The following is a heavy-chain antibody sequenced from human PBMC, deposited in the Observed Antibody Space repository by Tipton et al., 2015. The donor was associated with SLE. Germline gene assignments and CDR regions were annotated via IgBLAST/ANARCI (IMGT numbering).Heavy chain of an antibody. CDR1: GVFFSGYS. J-gene: IGHJ3*01. V-gene: IGHV4-34*01. Sequence: TLSLTCTVYGVFFSGYSWGWIRQPPGKGLEWIGEINHSGSTNYNPSLKSRVTMSVDTSKSQFSLKLNSVTAADTAVYYCASGPLSYGDAFDVWAQGTMVTVSS. CDR3: ASGPLSYGDAFDV. CDR2: INHSGST. D-gene: IGHD1-26*01.